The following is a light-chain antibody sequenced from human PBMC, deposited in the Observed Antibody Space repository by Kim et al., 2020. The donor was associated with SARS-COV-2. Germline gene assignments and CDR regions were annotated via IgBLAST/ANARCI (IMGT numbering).Light chain of an antibody. CDR3: QSYNRSNVV. CDR1: SGSIDDNY. V-gene: IGLV6-57*04. Sequence: NFMLTQPLSVSESPGKTVTISCTRSSGSIDDNYVQWYYQRPGGVPTAVIYEDDQRPSGVSDRFSGSIDNSSNSASLTISGLKTEDEADYYCQSYNRSNVVFGGGTQLTVL. J-gene: IGLJ2*01. CDR2: EDD.